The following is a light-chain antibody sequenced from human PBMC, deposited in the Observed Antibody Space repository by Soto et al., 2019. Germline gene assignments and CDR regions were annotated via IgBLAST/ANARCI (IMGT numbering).Light chain of an antibody. J-gene: IGLJ1*01. CDR3: ATWDDGLKGDV. Sequence: QSVLTQPPSASGTPGQRVTISCSGSSSNIGSNIVSWYQQLPGTAPKLLMYSNNQRPSGVPDRFSGSKSGTSASLAISGLQSEDEADYYCATWDDGLKGDVLGTGTKLTVL. CDR2: SNN. CDR1: SSNIGSNI. V-gene: IGLV1-44*01.